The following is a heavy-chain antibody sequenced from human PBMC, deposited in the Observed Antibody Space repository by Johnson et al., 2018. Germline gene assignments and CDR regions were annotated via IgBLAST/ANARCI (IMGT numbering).Heavy chain of an antibody. D-gene: IGHD1-7*01. CDR2: ISSSSSYI. J-gene: IGHJ6*02. CDR3: ARVRARRDRNSYGMDV. CDR1: GFTFSSYS. Sequence: VQLVESGGGLVQPGGSLRLSCAASGFTFSSYSMNWVRQAPGKGLEWVSSISSSSSYIYYADSVKGRFTIPRDNTKTTLYLQMNGLRAEETAVDYWARVRARRDRNSYGMDVWGQGTTVTVSS. V-gene: IGHV3-21*04.